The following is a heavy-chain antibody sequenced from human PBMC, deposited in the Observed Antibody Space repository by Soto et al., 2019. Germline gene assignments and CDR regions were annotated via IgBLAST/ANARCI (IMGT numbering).Heavy chain of an antibody. Sequence: QVQLVQSGAEVKKPGSSVKVSCKASGGTFSSYAISWVRQAPGQGHEWLGGIIPIFGTANYAQKFQGSVTMTADESTSTAYMELSSLRSEDTAVDYCARHLRYSSGWYPVDAFDIWGQGTMVTFSS. CDR1: GGTFSSYA. CDR2: IIPIFGTA. D-gene: IGHD6-19*01. CDR3: ARHLRYSSGWYPVDAFDI. J-gene: IGHJ3*02. V-gene: IGHV1-69*01.